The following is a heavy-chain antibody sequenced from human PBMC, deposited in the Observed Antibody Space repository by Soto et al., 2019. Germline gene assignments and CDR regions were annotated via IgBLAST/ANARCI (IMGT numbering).Heavy chain of an antibody. CDR1: GFIVSRNY. CDR2: TYSGGST. D-gene: IGHD4-4*01. Sequence: EVQLVESGGGLIQPGGSLRISCAASGFIVSRNYISWVRQAPGKGLEWVSVTYSGGSTYYADSVKGRFIISRDNSKNTLFLQMNSVRAEDTAVYYCARGPHYSNLDYWGQGTLVTVSS. J-gene: IGHJ4*02. V-gene: IGHV3-53*01. CDR3: ARGPHYSNLDY.